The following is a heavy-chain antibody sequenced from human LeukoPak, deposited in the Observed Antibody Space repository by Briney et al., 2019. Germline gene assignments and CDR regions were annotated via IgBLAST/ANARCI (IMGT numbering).Heavy chain of an antibody. CDR2: ISASGRST. Sequence: PGGSLRLSCVASGITFRNYAMSWVRQAPGKGLEWVSAISASGRSTYYADSVKGRFTISRDNSKNTLYLQMNSLRAEDTAVYYCAKDLLFQLPTYFDYWGQGTVVSVSS. D-gene: IGHD2-2*01. CDR3: AKDLLFQLPTYFDY. CDR1: GITFRNYA. J-gene: IGHJ4*02. V-gene: IGHV3-23*01.